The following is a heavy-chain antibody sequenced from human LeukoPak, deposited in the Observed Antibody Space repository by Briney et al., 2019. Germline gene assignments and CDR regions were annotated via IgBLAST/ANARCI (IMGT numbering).Heavy chain of an antibody. J-gene: IGHJ6*02. CDR2: ISYDGSNK. CDR3: AKVLNPQWRPRDAAYYYYGMDV. V-gene: IGHV3-30*18. D-gene: IGHD6-19*01. CDR1: GFTFSSYG. Sequence: PGRSLRLSCAASGFTFSSYGMHWVRQAPGKGLEWVAVISYDGSNKYYADSVKGRFTISRDNSKNTLYLQMNSLRAEDTAVYYCAKVLNPQWRPRDAAYYYYGMDVWGQGTTVTVSS.